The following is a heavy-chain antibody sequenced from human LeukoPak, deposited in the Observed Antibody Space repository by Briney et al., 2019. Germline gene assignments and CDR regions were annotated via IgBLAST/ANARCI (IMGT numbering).Heavy chain of an antibody. J-gene: IGHJ4*02. D-gene: IGHD6-13*01. V-gene: IGHV3-23*01. CDR1: GFSFSSHG. CDR2: ISVSVTST. CDR3: AKGGSSSWDYFDY. Sequence: GGSLRLSCAASGFSFSSHGMSWVRQAPGKGLDWVSTISVSVTSTYYADSVKGRFTISRDTSKNTLHLQMNSLRAEDTAVYYCAKGGSSSWDYFDYWGQGTRVTVSS.